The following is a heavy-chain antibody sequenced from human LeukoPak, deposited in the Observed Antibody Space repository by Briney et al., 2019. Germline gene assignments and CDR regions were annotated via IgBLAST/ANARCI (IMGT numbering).Heavy chain of an antibody. CDR2: IYYSGST. J-gene: IGHJ5*02. Sequence: SETLSLTCTVSGGSISSYYWSWIRQPPGKGLEWIGYIYYSGSTNYNPSLKSRVTISVDTSKNPFSLKLSSVTAADTAVYYCARSRSTTGSENWFDPWGQGTLVTVSS. V-gene: IGHV4-59*01. CDR3: ARSRSTTGSENWFDP. CDR1: GGSISSYY. D-gene: IGHD1-1*01.